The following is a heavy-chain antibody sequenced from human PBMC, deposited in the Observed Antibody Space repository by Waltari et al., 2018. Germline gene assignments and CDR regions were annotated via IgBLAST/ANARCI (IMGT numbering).Heavy chain of an antibody. D-gene: IGHD6-13*01. Sequence: EVHLVESGGGLVKPGGSLGVSCAASGFGFSSFSINWIRQTPGKGLEWVSSISKSGRVTEYADSVKGRFTFSRDNANNSVYLQMNSLRVEDTAVYYCNVELAEAGNWGQGTLVTVSP. CDR1: GFGFSSFS. CDR2: ISKSGRVT. V-gene: IGHV3-21*06. CDR3: NVELAEAGN. J-gene: IGHJ4*02.